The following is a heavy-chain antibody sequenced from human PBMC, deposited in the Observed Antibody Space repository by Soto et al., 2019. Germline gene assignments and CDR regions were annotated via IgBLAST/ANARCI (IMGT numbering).Heavy chain of an antibody. CDR2: IYYSGST. CDR1: GGSISSGGYY. D-gene: IGHD3-10*01. V-gene: IGHV4-31*03. Sequence: SETLSLTCTVSGGSISSGGYYGSWIRQHPGKGLEWIGYIYYSGSTYYNPSLKSRVTISVDTSKNQFSLKLSSVTAADTAVYYCARVSLLWSRGFDPWGQGTLVTVSS. CDR3: ARVSLLWSRGFDP. J-gene: IGHJ5*02.